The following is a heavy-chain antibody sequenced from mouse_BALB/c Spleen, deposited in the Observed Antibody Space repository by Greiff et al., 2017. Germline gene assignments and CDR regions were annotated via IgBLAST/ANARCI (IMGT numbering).Heavy chain of an antibody. V-gene: IGHV1S81*02. CDR1: GYTFTSYW. CDR2: INPSNGRT. D-gene: IGHD2-3*01. Sequence: VQLQQPGAELVKPGASVKLSCKASGYTFTSYWMHWVKQRPGHGLEWIGEINPSNGRTNYNEKFKSKATLTVDKSSSTAYMQLSSLTSEDSAVYYCARSYDGYYVPDYWGQGTTLTVSS. J-gene: IGHJ2*01. CDR3: ARSYDGYYVPDY.